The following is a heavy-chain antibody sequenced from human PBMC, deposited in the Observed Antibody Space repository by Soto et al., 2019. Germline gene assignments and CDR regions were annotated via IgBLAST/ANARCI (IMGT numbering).Heavy chain of an antibody. D-gene: IGHD6-19*01. CDR2: IYYSGST. CDR1: GGSISSYY. J-gene: IGHJ3*02. CDR3: ARDRRAGAVAGFAFDI. Sequence: SETLSLTCTVSGGSISSYYWSLIRQPPGKGLEWIGYIYYSGSTNYNPSLKSRVTISVDTSKNQFSLKLSSVTAADTAVYYCARDRRAGAVAGFAFDIWGQGTMVTVSS. V-gene: IGHV4-59*01.